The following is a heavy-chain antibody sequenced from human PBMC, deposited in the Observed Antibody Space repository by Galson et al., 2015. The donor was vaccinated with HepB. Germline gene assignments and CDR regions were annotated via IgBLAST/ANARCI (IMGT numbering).Heavy chain of an antibody. V-gene: IGHV3-74*01. J-gene: IGHJ4*02. D-gene: IGHD2-8*02. Sequence: SLRLSCAASGFTFRHSWMHWVRQAPGKGLVWVSRINSDGIRTTYADSVKGRFTISRDNPKNQLHLEMNSLRAEDTAFYYCAREGFLVPGKTPLDYWGQGTLVTVAS. CDR1: GFTFRHSW. CDR2: INSDGIRT. CDR3: AREGFLVPGKTPLDY.